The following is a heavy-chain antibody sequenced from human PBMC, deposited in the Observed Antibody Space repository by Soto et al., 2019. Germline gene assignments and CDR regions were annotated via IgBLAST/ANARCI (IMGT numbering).Heavy chain of an antibody. CDR3: AIGRMVSSIHDDFEI. CDR2: ISASNGKR. J-gene: IGHJ3*02. V-gene: IGHV1-18*01. Sequence: QGQLLQSGDEVKKPGASGRVSCRASGYDFTSYGISWVRPAPGQCLEWVTGISASNGKRDTAQKFQGRVTMTLDTSTDTGHMELGDLTSSDTAVYYCAIGRMVSSIHDDFEIWGQGTMVAVSS. D-gene: IGHD2-8*01. CDR1: GYDFTSYG.